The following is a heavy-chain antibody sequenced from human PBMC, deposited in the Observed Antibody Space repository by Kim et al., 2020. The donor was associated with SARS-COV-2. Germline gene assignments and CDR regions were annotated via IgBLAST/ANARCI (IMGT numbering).Heavy chain of an antibody. D-gene: IGHD3-10*01. CDR3: ARYYYGSGSYYLDY. CDR2: INHSGST. V-gene: IGHV4-34*01. J-gene: IGHJ4*02. CDR1: VGSFSGYY. Sequence: SETLSLTCAVYVGSFSGYYWSWIRQPPGKGLEWIGEINHSGSTNYNPSLKSRVTISVDTSKNQFSLKLSSVTAADTAVYYCARYYYGSGSYYLDYWGQGTLVTVSS.